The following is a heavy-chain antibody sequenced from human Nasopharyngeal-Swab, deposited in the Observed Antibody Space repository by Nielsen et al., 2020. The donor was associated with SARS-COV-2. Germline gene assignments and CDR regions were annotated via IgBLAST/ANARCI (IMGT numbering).Heavy chain of an antibody. CDR2: TYYRSKWYN. J-gene: IGHJ6*03. D-gene: IGHD4-17*01. CDR1: GDSVSSSSAA. V-gene: IGHV6-1*01. Sequence: SQTLSLICAISGDSVSSSSAAWNWIRQSPSRGLEWLGRTYYRSKWYNDYAVSVKSRITINPDTSKNQFSLHLNSVTPEDTAVYYCARARGAYGDYYYYTDVWGKGTTVTVSS. CDR3: ARARGAYGDYYYYTDV.